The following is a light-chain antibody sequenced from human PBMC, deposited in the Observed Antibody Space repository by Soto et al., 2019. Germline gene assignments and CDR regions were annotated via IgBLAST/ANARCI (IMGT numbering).Light chain of an antibody. CDR3: LQDYTYPLN. V-gene: IGKV1-6*01. J-gene: IGKJ4*01. CDR1: QGISSY. CDR2: SAS. Sequence: IQLTQSPSSLTASVGDRVTITCRVSQGISSYLNWYRQKPGKVLKVLIYSASNLQSGVPSRFSGSGSGTDFTLTISSLQPEDFSTYYCLQDYTYPLNFGGGTKVEIK.